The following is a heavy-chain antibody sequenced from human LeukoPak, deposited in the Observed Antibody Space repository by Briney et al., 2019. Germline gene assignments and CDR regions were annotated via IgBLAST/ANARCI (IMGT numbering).Heavy chain of an antibody. CDR1: GFTFSSYA. Sequence: PGGSLRLSCAASGFTFSSYAISWVRQAPGQGLEWMGWISAYNGNTNYAQKLQGRVTITTDTSPSTAYMELRSLRSDDTAVYYCARFPWEAQIDYWGQGTLVTVSS. D-gene: IGHD1-26*01. CDR3: ARFPWEAQIDY. V-gene: IGHV1-18*01. CDR2: ISAYNGNT. J-gene: IGHJ4*02.